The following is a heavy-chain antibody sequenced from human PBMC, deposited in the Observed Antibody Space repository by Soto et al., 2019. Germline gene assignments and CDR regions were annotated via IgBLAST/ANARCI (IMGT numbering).Heavy chain of an antibody. Sequence: EVQLLESGGGLVQPGGSLRLSCAASGFTFSSYAMSWVRQAPGKGLEWVSAISGSGGSTYYADAVRGRITISRDNSKNTLYMQINSLRAEDTVVYYSAKSGGEGYCSCGSCYSVSCWYFDLWGRGTLVTVSS. CDR1: GFTFSSYA. CDR3: AKSGGEGYCSCGSCYSVSCWYFDL. CDR2: ISGSGGST. D-gene: IGHD2-15*01. V-gene: IGHV3-23*01. J-gene: IGHJ2*01.